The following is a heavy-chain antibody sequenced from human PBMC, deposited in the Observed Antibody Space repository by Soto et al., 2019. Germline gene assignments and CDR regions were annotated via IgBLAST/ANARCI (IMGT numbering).Heavy chain of an antibody. V-gene: IGHV1-18*01. CDR2: ISAYNGNT. CDR1: GYTFTSYA. Sequence: ASVKVSCKASGYTFTSYAISWVRQAPGQGLEWMGWISAYNGNTNYAQRLQGRVTMTTDTSTSTAYMELRSLRSDDTAVYYCERDMDSSGYYAFDIWGQGTMVTVSS. D-gene: IGHD3-22*01. J-gene: IGHJ3*02. CDR3: ERDMDSSGYYAFDI.